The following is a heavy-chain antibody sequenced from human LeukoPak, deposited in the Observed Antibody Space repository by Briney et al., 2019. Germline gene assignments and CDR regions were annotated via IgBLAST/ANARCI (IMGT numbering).Heavy chain of an antibody. CDR1: GLTFRNYA. CDR2: ICANDGNT. J-gene: IGHJ4*02. Sequence: GGSLRLSCAASGLTFRNYAMSWVRQAPGKGLEWVSVICANDGNTYYADAVKGRFTISRDNSKDTLYLQMDSLRAEDTAVYYCAKDRSGNYYDTLGSWGQGTLVTVSS. V-gene: IGHV3-23*01. D-gene: IGHD3-22*01. CDR3: AKDRSGNYYDTLGS.